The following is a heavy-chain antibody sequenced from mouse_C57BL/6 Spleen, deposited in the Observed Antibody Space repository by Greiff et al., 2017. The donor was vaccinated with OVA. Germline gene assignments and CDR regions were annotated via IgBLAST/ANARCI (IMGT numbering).Heavy chain of an antibody. D-gene: IGHD2-5*01. CDR2: INPNNGGT. J-gene: IGHJ2*01. V-gene: IGHV1-18*01. CDR1: GYTFTDYN. Sequence: VQLQHSGPELVKPGASVKIPCKASGYTFTDYNMDWVKQSHGKSLEWIGDINPNNGGTIYNQKFKGKATLTVDKSSSTAYMELRSLTSEDTAVYYCARSSNYTPYYFDYWGQGTTLTVSS. CDR3: ARSSNYTPYYFDY.